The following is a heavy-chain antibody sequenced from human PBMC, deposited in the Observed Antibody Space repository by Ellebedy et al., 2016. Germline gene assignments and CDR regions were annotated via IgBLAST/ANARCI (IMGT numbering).Heavy chain of an antibody. D-gene: IGHD6-6*01. J-gene: IGHJ4*01. CDR1: GFTFSNYY. CDR3: ANSPAEYIGHLYYFAS. CDR2: INGDGNVT. Sequence: GESLKISXVASGFTFSNYYMHWVRQAPGKGLVWVSRINGDGNVTNYADSVKGRFTISRDNAKNTLYLQMNSLRAEDSALYYCANSPAEYIGHLYYFASWGRGTLVTVSS. V-gene: IGHV3-74*01.